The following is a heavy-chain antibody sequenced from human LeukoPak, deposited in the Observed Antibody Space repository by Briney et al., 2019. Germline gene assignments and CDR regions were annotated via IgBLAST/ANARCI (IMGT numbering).Heavy chain of an antibody. CDR2: LYYSGSN. J-gene: IGHJ3*01. D-gene: IGHD1-26*01. CDR3: ARSGSKPSGGAFDL. Sequence: KPSETLSLTCTVSGASINTYYWSWIRQPPGKGLQWIAYLYYSGSNNFNPSLRSRLTISVDTSKNQFSLKLNSVTAADTALYYCARSGSKPSGGAFDLWGQGTMVTVSS. CDR1: GASINTYY. V-gene: IGHV4-59*08.